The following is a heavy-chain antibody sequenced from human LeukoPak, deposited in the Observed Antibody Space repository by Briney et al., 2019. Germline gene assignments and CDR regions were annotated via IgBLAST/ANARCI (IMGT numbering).Heavy chain of an antibody. CDR1: GFTFSSYW. D-gene: IGHD3-10*01. CDR3: ARSGMVRGATKTYYYYGLDV. J-gene: IGHJ6*02. Sequence: GGSLRLSCAASGFTFSSYWIHWVRQAPGKGLVWVSRINSDGRSTSYADSVKGRFTISRDNANNALYLQMNSLRTEDTAVYYCARSGMVRGATKTYYYYGLDVWGQGTTVTVSS. CDR2: INSDGRST. V-gene: IGHV3-74*01.